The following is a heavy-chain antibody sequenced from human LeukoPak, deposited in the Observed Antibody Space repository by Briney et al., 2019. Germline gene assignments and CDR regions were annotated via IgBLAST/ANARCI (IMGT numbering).Heavy chain of an antibody. Sequence: SETLSLTCTVSGGSISSYYWSWIRQPPGKGLEWIGYIYYSGSTNYNPSLKSRVTISVDTSKNQFSLKLSSVTAADTAVYYCARGQEAARGRAYYYYYMDVWGKGTTVTVSS. CDR3: ARGQEAARGRAYYYYYMDV. J-gene: IGHJ6*03. CDR2: IYYSGST. CDR1: GGSISSYY. V-gene: IGHV4-59*01. D-gene: IGHD6-6*01.